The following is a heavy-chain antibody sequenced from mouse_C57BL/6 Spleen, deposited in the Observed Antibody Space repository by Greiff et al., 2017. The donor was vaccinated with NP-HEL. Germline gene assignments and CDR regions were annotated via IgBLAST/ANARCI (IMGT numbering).Heavy chain of an antibody. V-gene: IGHV1-80*01. CDR1: GYAFSSYW. J-gene: IGHJ4*01. D-gene: IGHD1-1*01. Sequence: VQLQQSGAELVKPGASVKISCKASGYAFSSYWMNWVKQRPGKGLEWIGQIYPGDGDTNYNGKFKGKATLTADKSSSTAYMQLSSLTSEDSAVYFCARARITTVVANYAMDYWGQGTSVTVSS. CDR2: IYPGDGDT. CDR3: ARARITTVVANYAMDY.